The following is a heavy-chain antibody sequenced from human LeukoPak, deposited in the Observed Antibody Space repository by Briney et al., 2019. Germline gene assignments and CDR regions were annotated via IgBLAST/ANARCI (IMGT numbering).Heavy chain of an antibody. Sequence: GGSLGLSCAASGFTFDDYGMSWVRQAPGKGLEWVSGINWNGGSTGYADSVKGRFTISRDNAKNSLYLQMNSLRAEDTALYYCARTYSGYVWGTFDYWGQGTLVTVSS. V-gene: IGHV3-20*04. CDR2: INWNGGST. D-gene: IGHD3-16*01. J-gene: IGHJ4*02. CDR3: ARTYSGYVWGTFDY. CDR1: GFTFDDYG.